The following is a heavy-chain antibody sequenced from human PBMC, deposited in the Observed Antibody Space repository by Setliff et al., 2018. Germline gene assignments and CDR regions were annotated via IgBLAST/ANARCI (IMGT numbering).Heavy chain of an antibody. CDR3: ARGRRHYYYYYMDV. V-gene: IGHV4-34*01. CDR2: INHSGST. CDR1: GGSFSGYY. Sequence: TLSLTCAVYGGSFSGYYWSWIRQPPGKGLEWIGEINHSGSTNYNPSLKSRVTISVDTSKNQFSLKLSSVTAADTAVYYCARGRRHYYYYYMDVWGKGTTVTVSS. J-gene: IGHJ6*03.